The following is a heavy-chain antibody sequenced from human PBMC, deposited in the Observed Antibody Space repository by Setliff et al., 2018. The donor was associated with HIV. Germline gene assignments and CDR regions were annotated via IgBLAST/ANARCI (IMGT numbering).Heavy chain of an antibody. CDR1: GFTFSDYY. J-gene: IGHJ4*02. CDR2: ISTIGSTI. D-gene: IGHD3-22*01. V-gene: IGHV3-11*01. Sequence: PGGSLRLSCAASGFTFSDYYMSWIRQAPGKGLEWVSYISTIGSTIYYTDSVKGRFTISRDNAKNSLYLQMNSLRAEDTAVYYCARSGLYDSSGYYLEHFDYWGQGTLVTVSS. CDR3: ARSGLYDSSGYYLEHFDY.